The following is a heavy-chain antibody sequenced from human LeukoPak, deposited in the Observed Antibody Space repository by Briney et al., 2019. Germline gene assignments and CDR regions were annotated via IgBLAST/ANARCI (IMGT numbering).Heavy chain of an antibody. CDR1: GGSFSGYY. Sequence: PETLCVTCAVYGGSFSGYYWSWIRQPPGKGLEWIGEINHSGSTNYNPSLKSRVTISVDTSKNQFSLKLSSVTAADTAVYYCARGRWVTRRFTTPALVGAEYFQHWGRGTLDPVSS. D-gene: IGHD2-15*01. CDR2: INHSGST. V-gene: IGHV4-34*01. J-gene: IGHJ1*01. CDR3: ARGRWVTRRFTTPALVGAEYFQH.